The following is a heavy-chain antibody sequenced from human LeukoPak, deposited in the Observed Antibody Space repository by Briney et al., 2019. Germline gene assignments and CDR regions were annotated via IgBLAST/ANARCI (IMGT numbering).Heavy chain of an antibody. V-gene: IGHV1-8*03. CDR1: GYTFTSYD. J-gene: IGHJ3*02. CDR3: ASGRKYYDFWSGFVYAFDI. CDR2: MNPNSGNT. Sequence: ASVKVSCKASGYTFTSYDINWVRQATGQGLEWMGWMNPNSGNTGYAQKFQGRVTITRNTSISTAYMELSSLRSEDTAVYYCASGRKYYDFWSGFVYAFDIWGQGTMVTVSS. D-gene: IGHD3-3*01.